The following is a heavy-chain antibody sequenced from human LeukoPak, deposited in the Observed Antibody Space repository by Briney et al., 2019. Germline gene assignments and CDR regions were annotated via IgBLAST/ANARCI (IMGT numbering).Heavy chain of an antibody. J-gene: IGHJ4*02. V-gene: IGHV5-51*01. D-gene: IGHD4-17*01. CDR2: IYPGDSDT. Sequence: GGSLRLSCAASGFTFSSYAMSWVRQMPGKGLEWMGIIYPGDSDTRYSPSFRGQVTMSADKSITTAYLQWSSLKASDTAIYFCARHDRDYAFFDYWGQGTLVTVSS. CDR1: GFTFSSYA. CDR3: ARHDRDYAFFDY.